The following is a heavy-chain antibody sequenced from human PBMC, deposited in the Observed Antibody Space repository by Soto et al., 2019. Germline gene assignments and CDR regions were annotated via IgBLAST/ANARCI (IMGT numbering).Heavy chain of an antibody. J-gene: IGHJ4*02. CDR1: GGSFSGYY. V-gene: IGHV4-34*01. Sequence: KTSETLSLTCAVYGGSFSGYYWSWIRQPPGKGLEWIGEINHSGSTNYNPSLKSRVTISVDTSKNQFSLKLSSVTAADTAVYYCARGRMDYYDSSGYYDYWGQGTLVTVSS. D-gene: IGHD3-22*01. CDR2: INHSGST. CDR3: ARGRMDYYDSSGYYDY.